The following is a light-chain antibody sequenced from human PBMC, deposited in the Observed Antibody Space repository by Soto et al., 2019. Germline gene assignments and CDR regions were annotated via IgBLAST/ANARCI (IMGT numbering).Light chain of an antibody. J-gene: IGLJ1*01. Sequence: QSVLTQPPSASGTPGQRVAISCSGASSNIGSTRASWYRQLPGSAPKLLIYSDNQRPSGVPDRFSGSKSGTSASLAISGLQSEDEADYYCAAWDNSLNGYVFGTGTKVTVL. CDR3: AAWDNSLNGYV. CDR2: SDN. V-gene: IGLV1-44*01. CDR1: SSNIGSTR.